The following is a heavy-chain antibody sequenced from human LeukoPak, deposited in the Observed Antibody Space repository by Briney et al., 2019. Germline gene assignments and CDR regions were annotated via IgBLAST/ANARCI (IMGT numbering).Heavy chain of an antibody. CDR1: GGSISSYY. D-gene: IGHD5-18*01. Sequence: SETLSLTCTVSGGSISSYYWSWIRQPPGKGLEWIGYIYYSGSTNYNPSLKSRVTISVDTSKNQFSLKLSSVTAADTAVYYCARLGGYSYVNYWGQGTLVTVSS. V-gene: IGHV4-59*08. J-gene: IGHJ4*02. CDR3: ARLGGYSYVNY. CDR2: IYYSGST.